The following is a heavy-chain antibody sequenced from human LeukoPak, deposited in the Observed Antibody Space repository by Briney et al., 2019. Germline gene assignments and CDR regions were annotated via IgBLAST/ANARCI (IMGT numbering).Heavy chain of an antibody. J-gene: IGHJ5*02. D-gene: IGHD3-3*01. V-gene: IGHV4-59*11. CDR3: AREVTQSHWSAYIHWFDP. Sequence: PSETPSLTCTVSGDSINSLFWSWIRQPPGRGLEWIGYIHSSGSTNYNPSLKSRVTISIDTSKNQFSLKLNSVTAADTAMYYCAREVTQSHWSAYIHWFDPWGQGTLVTVSS. CDR1: GDSINSLF. CDR2: IHSSGST.